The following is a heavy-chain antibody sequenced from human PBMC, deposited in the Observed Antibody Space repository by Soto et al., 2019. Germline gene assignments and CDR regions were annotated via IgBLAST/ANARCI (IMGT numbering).Heavy chain of an antibody. V-gene: IGHV4-4*02. Sequence: WSWVRQSPGKGLEWIGEIYHSGSTNYNPSLKSRVTISVDKSKNQFSLNLSSVTAADTAVYYCARDQNGSGNYYTRYFDYWGQGTLVTVSS. J-gene: IGHJ4*02. CDR3: ARDQNGSGNYYTRYFDY. D-gene: IGHD3-10*01. CDR2: IYHSGST.